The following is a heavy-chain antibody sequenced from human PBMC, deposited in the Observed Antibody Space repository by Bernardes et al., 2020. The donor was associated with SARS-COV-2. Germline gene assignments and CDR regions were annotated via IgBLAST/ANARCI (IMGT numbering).Heavy chain of an antibody. J-gene: IGHJ1*01. Sequence: GGSLRLSCAASGFTFDDHWMHWVRQAPGKGLVWVSRINSDGSRIQYADFLNGRFTISRDNAKNTLYLQMNSLRVDDTAMYYCVRDQIGGPTVFQQWGQGDLVTVSS. D-gene: IGHD3-16*01. CDR1: GFTFDDHW. CDR3: VRDQIGGPTVFQQ. CDR2: INSDGSRI. V-gene: IGHV3-74*01.